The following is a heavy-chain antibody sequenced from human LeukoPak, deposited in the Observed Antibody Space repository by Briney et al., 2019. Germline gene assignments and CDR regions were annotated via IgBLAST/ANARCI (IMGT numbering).Heavy chain of an antibody. D-gene: IGHD1-26*01. CDR2: IYYSGST. Sequence: SETLSLTCTVSGDSISTSNSYWGWIRQPPGKGLEWIGSIYYSGSTYYNPSLKSRVTISVDTSKNQFSLKLSSVTAADTAVYYCARDAGVGRNWFDPWGQGTLVTVSS. J-gene: IGHJ5*02. CDR1: GDSISTSNSY. CDR3: ARDAGVGRNWFDP. V-gene: IGHV4-39*07.